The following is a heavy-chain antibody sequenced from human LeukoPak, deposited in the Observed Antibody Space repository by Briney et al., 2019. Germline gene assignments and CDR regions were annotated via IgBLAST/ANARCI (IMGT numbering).Heavy chain of an antibody. Sequence: SETLSLTCNVSGGSISSGSNYWGWIRQPPGKTLEWIGSIYSSGSTYYNPSLKSRVIILIDTSKNHFSLTLSSVTAADTAVYYCARAYGPNWFDPWGQGTLVTVSS. J-gene: IGHJ5*02. CDR3: ARAYGPNWFDP. CDR2: IYSSGST. V-gene: IGHV4-39*02. D-gene: IGHD4-17*01. CDR1: GGSISSGSNY.